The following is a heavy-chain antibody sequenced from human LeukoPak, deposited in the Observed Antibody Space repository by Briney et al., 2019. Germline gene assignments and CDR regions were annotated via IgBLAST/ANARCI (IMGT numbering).Heavy chain of an antibody. D-gene: IGHD5-18*01. CDR1: GGSISSYY. CDR2: IYYSGST. Sequence: SETLSLTCTVSGGSISSYYWSWIRQPPGKGLEWIGYIYYSGSTNYNPSLKSRVTISVDTSKNQFSLKLSSVTAADTAVYYCARGRLGYSYGTAYYFDYWGQGTLVTVSS. V-gene: IGHV4-59*12. J-gene: IGHJ4*02. CDR3: ARGRLGYSYGTAYYFDY.